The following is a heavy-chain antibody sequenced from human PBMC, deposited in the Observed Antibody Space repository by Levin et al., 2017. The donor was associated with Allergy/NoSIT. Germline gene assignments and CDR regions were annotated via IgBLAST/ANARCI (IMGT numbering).Heavy chain of an antibody. V-gene: IGHV4-39*01. CDR3: ARTDYGDYVIFDY. CDR1: GGSISSSSYY. J-gene: IGHJ4*02. Sequence: ESLKISCTVSGGSISSSSYYWGWIRQPPGKGLEWIGSIYYSGSTYYNPSLKSRVTISVDTSKNQFSLKLSSVTAADTAVYYCARTDYGDYVIFDYWGQGTLVTVSS. CDR2: IYYSGST. D-gene: IGHD4-17*01.